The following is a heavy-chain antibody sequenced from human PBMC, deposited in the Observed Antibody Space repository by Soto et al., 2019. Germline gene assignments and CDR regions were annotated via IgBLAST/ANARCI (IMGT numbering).Heavy chain of an antibody. J-gene: IGHJ4*02. CDR2: IYSSGST. V-gene: IGHV4-59*01. D-gene: IGHD5-12*01. CDR1: GGSISGYF. CDR3: ARSEKGMATILDY. Sequence: SETLSLTCTVFGGSISGYFWNWIRQPPGKGLEWIGYIYSSGSTNYKSSLKSRVTISVDTSKNQFSPKLSSVTAADTAVYYCARSEKGMATILDYWGQGILVTVSS.